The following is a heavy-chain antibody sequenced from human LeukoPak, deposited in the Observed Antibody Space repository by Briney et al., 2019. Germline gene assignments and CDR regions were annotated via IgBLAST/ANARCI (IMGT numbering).Heavy chain of an antibody. CDR2: IYHSGST. Sequence: SETLSLTCTVSGYSISSGYYWGWIRQPPGKGLEWIGSIYHSGSTYYNPSLKSRVTISVDTSKNQFSLKLSSVTAADTAVYYCARDNPGYSSGWYVRPSVMDYWGQGTLVTVSS. D-gene: IGHD6-19*01. CDR3: ARDNPGYSSGWYVRPSVMDY. J-gene: IGHJ4*02. CDR1: GYSISSGYY. V-gene: IGHV4-38-2*02.